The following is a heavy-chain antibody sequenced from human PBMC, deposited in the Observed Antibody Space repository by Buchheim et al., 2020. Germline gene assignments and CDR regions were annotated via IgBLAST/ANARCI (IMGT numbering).Heavy chain of an antibody. Sequence: EVQLVESGGGLVQPGGSLRLSCAASGFTFSTYSMNWVRQAPGKGLEWLSYIRGGSSTITYADSVQGRFTISRDDAKNTLCLQMNSLRVEDTAIYYCVRNHLHAFDIWGQGT. CDR3: VRNHLHAFDI. J-gene: IGHJ3*02. V-gene: IGHV3-48*01. CDR2: IRGGSSTI. CDR1: GFTFSTYS.